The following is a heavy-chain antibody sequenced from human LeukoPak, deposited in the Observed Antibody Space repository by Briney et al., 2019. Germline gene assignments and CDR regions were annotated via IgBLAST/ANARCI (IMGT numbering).Heavy chain of an antibody. D-gene: IGHD3-10*01. CDR1: GFTFSNYV. Sequence: GGSLRLSCAASGFTFSNYVMSWVRQAPGKGLEWVSGIGVSGTGTYYADSVKGRFTISRDNSKNTVYLQMNSLRVEDTAVYYCAGGGLGGQYAFDLWGQGTMVTVSS. V-gene: IGHV3-23*01. CDR3: AGGGLGGQYAFDL. J-gene: IGHJ3*01. CDR2: IGVSGTGT.